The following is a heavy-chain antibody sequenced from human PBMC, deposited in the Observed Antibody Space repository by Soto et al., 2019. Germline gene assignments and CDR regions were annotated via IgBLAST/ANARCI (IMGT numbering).Heavy chain of an antibody. V-gene: IGHV1-2*04. J-gene: IGHJ3*02. CDR1: GYTFTGYY. Sequence: ASVKVYCKASGYTFTGYYMHWVRQAPGQGLEWMGWINPNSGGTNYAQKFQGWVTMTRDTSISTAYMELSRLRSDDTAVYYCAREYEDSGGYYYYDAFDIWRQGTMVTVSS. D-gene: IGHD3-22*01. CDR2: INPNSGGT. CDR3: AREYEDSGGYYYYDAFDI.